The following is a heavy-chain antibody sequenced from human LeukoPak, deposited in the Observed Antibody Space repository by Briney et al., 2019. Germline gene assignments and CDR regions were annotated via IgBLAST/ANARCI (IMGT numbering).Heavy chain of an antibody. CDR1: GFTFSSYG. CDR3: AKDHRVGPVVAAAIKGYFDY. D-gene: IGHD2-2*02. J-gene: IGHJ4*02. Sequence: GGSLRLSCAASGFTFSSYGMHWVRQAPGKGLEWVTFIRFDGTTKNYADSVKGRFTISRDNSKNTLYLQMNSLRAEDTAVYYCAKDHRVGPVVAAAIKGYFDYWGQGTLVTVSS. CDR2: IRFDGTTK. V-gene: IGHV3-30*02.